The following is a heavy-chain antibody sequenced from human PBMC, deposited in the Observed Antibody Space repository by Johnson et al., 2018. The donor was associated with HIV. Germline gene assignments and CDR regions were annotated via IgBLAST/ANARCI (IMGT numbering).Heavy chain of an antibody. V-gene: IGHV3-30-3*01. CDR3: AREKATLWFRASGAAFDI. CDR2: ISYDGSNK. D-gene: IGHD3-10*01. CDR1: GFTFSSYA. J-gene: IGHJ3*02. Sequence: QVQLMESGGGLVQPVRSLRLSCAASGFTFSSYAMHWVRQAPGKGLEWVAVISYDGSNKYYADSVKGRFTISRDNSKNTLYLQMNSLRAEDTAVYYCAREKATLWFRASGAAFDIWGQGTAVTVSS.